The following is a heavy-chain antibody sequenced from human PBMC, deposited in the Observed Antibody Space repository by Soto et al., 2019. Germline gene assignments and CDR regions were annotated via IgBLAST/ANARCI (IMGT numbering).Heavy chain of an antibody. CDR1: GYTFTSYG. CDR3: ARVAPPGDY. V-gene: IGHV1-18*01. Sequence: QVQLVQSGAEVKKPGASVKVSCKASGYTFTSYGISWVRQAPGQGLDWMGWISAYNCNTNYTQKLKGRVTMTTDTSTSTADMELRSLKSDDTAVYDCARVAPPGDYWGQGTLVTVSS. J-gene: IGHJ4*02. CDR2: ISAYNCNT.